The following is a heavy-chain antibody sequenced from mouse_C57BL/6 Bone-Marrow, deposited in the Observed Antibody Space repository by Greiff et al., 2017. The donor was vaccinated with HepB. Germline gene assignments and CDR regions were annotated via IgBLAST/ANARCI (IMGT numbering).Heavy chain of an antibody. CDR1: GFNIKDDY. CDR3: TTYAYGNPFDY. V-gene: IGHV14-4*01. D-gene: IGHD2-1*01. CDR2: IDPENGDT. Sequence: EVQLQHSGAELVRPGASVKLSCTASGFNIKDDYMHWVKQRPEQGLEWIGWIDPENGDTEYASKFQGKATITADTSSNTAYLQLSSLTSEDTAVYYCTTYAYGNPFDYWGQGTTLTVSS. J-gene: IGHJ2*01.